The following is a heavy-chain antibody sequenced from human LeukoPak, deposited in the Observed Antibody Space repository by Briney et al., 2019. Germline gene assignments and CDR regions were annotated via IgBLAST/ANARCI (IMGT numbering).Heavy chain of an antibody. J-gene: IGHJ4*02. CDR3: ARAYYYDSSGYDY. V-gene: IGHV4-59*08. Sequence: PSETLSLTCTVSGGSISSYYWSWLRQPPGKGLEWIGYIYYSGSTNYNPSLKSRVTISVDTSKNQFSLKLSSVTAADTAVYYCARAYYYDSSGYDYWGQGTLVTVSS. D-gene: IGHD3-22*01. CDR2: IYYSGST. CDR1: GGSISSYY.